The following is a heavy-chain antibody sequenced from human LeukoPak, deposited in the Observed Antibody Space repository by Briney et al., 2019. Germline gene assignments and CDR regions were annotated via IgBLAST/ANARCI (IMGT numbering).Heavy chain of an antibody. J-gene: IGHJ4*02. CDR3: AKGGPSVRFLEWLFTD. Sequence: PGGSLRLSCAASGFTFSSHWMHWVRQAPGKGLQWVSTITWSGDTTYYADSVKGQFTISRDNSKNTLYLQMSSLRAEDSAVYYCAKGGPSVRFLEWLFTDWGQGTLVTVSS. V-gene: IGHV3-23*01. D-gene: IGHD3-3*01. CDR2: ITWSGDTT. CDR1: GFTFSSHW.